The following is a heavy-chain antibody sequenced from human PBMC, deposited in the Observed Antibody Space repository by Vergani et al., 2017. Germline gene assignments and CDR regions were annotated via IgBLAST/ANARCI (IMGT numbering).Heavy chain of an antibody. CDR2: INPSGGHT. V-gene: IGHV1-46*01. D-gene: IGHD3-10*01. CDR3: ARYPDGYYYGSGSGDY. J-gene: IGHJ4*02. Sequence: QVQVVQSGAEVKKSGASVKVSCKTSGYTFSNYYMHWVRQAAGQGLEWMGIINPSGGHTNYAQKFQGRVTMTRDTSTSTVDLELRSLRSEDTAIYYCARYPDGYYYGSGSGDYWGQGTLVTVSS. CDR1: GYTFSNYY.